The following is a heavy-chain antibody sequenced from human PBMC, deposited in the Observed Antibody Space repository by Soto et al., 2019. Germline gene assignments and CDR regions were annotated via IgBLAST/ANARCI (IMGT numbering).Heavy chain of an antibody. D-gene: IGHD3-22*01. CDR2: IYYSGST. CDR3: AREKSNYYDSSGYSD. Sequence: SETLSLTCTVSGGSISSYHWSWIRQPPGKGLEWIGYIYYSGSTNYNPSLKSRVTISVDTSKNQFSLKLSSVTAADTAVYYCAREKSNYYDSSGYSDWGQGTLVTVSS. V-gene: IGHV4-59*01. J-gene: IGHJ4*02. CDR1: GGSISSYH.